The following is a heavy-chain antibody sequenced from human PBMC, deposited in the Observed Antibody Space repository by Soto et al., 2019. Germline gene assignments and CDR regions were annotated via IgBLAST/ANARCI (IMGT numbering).Heavy chain of an antibody. CDR2: ISAYNGNT. CDR3: ARDALFFVTTYYYDSSGYSPYAY. D-gene: IGHD3-22*01. V-gene: IGHV1-18*01. J-gene: IGHJ4*02. CDR1: GYTFTSYG. Sequence: ASVKVSCKASGYTFTSYGISWVRQAPGQGLEWMGWISAYNGNTNYAQKLQGRVTMTTDTSTSTAYMELRSLRSDDTAVYYCARDALFFVTTYYYDSSGYSPYAYGGQGTLVTVS.